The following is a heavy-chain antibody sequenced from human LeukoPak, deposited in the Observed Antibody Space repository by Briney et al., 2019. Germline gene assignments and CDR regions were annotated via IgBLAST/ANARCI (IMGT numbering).Heavy chain of an antibody. CDR3: ARGPRFGGDTVISSDY. CDR2: ISAYNGNT. V-gene: IGHV1-18*01. D-gene: IGHD2-21*02. CDR1: GGTFSSYA. J-gene: IGHJ4*02. Sequence: ASVKVSCKASGGTFSSYAISWVRQAPGQGLEWMGWISAYNGNTNYAQKLQGRVTMTTDTSTSTAYMELRSLRSDDTAVYYCARGPRFGGDTVISSDYWGQGTLVTVSS.